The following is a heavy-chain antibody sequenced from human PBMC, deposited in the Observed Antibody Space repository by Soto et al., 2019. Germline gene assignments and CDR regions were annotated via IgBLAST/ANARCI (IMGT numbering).Heavy chain of an antibody. Sequence: GGSLRLSCAASGFAFSSHPMSWVRQAPERGLEWVSGISDSGGLTYNADSVKGRFTISRDNSKNTLYLQMNSLRAEDTALYYCARRAFGSSRSFDIWGQGTMVTVSS. V-gene: IGHV3-23*01. CDR1: GFAFSSHP. D-gene: IGHD6-6*01. CDR3: ARRAFGSSRSFDI. CDR2: ISDSGGLT. J-gene: IGHJ3*02.